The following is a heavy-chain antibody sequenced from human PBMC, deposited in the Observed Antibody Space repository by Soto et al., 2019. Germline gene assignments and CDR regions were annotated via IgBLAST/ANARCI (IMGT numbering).Heavy chain of an antibody. CDR3: ARPYSGYDIDAFDI. Sequence: QVPLVQSGAEVKKPGASVKVSCKASGYTFTSYGISWVRQAPGQGLEWMGWVSAYNGNTNYAQKLQGRGTMTTDTSTSTAYMELRSLRSDDMAVYYCARPYSGYDIDAFDIWGKGTMVTVSS. J-gene: IGHJ3*02. V-gene: IGHV1-18*03. D-gene: IGHD5-12*01. CDR1: GYTFTSYG. CDR2: VSAYNGNT.